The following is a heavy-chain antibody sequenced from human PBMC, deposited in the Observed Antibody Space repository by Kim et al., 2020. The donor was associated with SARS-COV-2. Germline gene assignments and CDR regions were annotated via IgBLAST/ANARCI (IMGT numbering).Heavy chain of an antibody. CDR3: ARNLPITNGRLLYYGMDV. Sequence: SETLSLTCAVYGGSFSGYYWSWIRQPPGKGLEWIGEINHSGSTNYNPSLKSRVTISVDTSKNQFSLKLSSVTAADTAVYYCARNLPITNGRLLYYGMDVWGQGTTVTVSS. CDR2: INHSGST. D-gene: IGHD6-25*01. CDR1: GGSFSGYY. V-gene: IGHV4-34*01. J-gene: IGHJ6*02.